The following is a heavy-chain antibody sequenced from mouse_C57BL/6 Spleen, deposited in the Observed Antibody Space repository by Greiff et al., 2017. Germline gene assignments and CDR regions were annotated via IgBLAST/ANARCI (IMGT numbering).Heavy chain of an antibody. CDR1: GFSLTSYG. Sequence: VKLMESGPGLVQPSQSLSITCTVSGFSLTSYGVHWVRQSPGKGLEWLGVIWSGGSTDYNAAFISRLSISKDNSKSQVFFKMNSLQADDTAIYYCARDSYDGWYFDVWGTGTTVTVSS. V-gene: IGHV2-2*01. D-gene: IGHD2-12*01. J-gene: IGHJ1*03. CDR3: ARDSYDGWYFDV. CDR2: IWSGGST.